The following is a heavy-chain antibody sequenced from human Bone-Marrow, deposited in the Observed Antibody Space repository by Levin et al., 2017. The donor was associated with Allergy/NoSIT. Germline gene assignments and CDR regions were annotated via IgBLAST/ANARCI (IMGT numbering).Heavy chain of an antibody. J-gene: IGHJ4*02. CDR1: GFTFSSYG. CDR3: AKVRWVRSADPPEY. Sequence: GGSLRLSCAASGFTFSSYGIHWVRQAPGKGLEWVTFISYDGSNKYYADSVKGRFTISRDNSKNTLYLQMNSLRTEDTAVYYCAKVRWVRSADPPEYWGQGTLVTVSS. D-gene: IGHD5-12*01. CDR2: ISYDGSNK. V-gene: IGHV3-30*18.